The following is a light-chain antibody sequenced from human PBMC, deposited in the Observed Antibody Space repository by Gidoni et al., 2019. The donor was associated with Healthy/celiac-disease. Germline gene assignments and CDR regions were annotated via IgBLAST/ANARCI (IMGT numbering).Light chain of an antibody. V-gene: IGKV1-39*01. CDR2: AAS. CDR3: QQSYSTPWT. CDR1: QSISSY. Sequence: DIQMTQSPSSLSASVGDRVTIPCRVSQSISSYLNWYQQKPGKAPKLLIYAASSLQSGVPSRFSGSGSGTDFTLTISSLQPEDFATYYCQQSYSTPWTFGRGTKVEIK. J-gene: IGKJ1*01.